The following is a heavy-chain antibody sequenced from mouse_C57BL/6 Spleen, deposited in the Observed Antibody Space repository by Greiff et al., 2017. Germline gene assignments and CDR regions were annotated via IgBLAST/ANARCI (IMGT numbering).Heavy chain of an antibody. V-gene: IGHV1-64*01. CDR3: ARFDFLYYYAMDY. Sequence: QVQLQQPGAELVKPGASVKLSCKASGYTFTSYWMHWVKQRPGQGLEWIGMIHPNSGSTNYNEKFKSKATLTVDKSSSTAYMQLSSLTSEDSAVYYWARFDFLYYYAMDYWGQGTSVTVSS. CDR2: IHPNSGST. J-gene: IGHJ4*01. CDR1: GYTFTSYW. D-gene: IGHD2-4*01.